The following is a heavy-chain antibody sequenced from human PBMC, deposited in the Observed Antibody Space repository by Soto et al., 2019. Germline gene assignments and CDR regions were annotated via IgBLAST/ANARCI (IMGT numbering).Heavy chain of an antibody. CDR1: GFTFNAAW. CDR3: TTGLAAAGTNY. V-gene: IGHV3-15*01. D-gene: IGHD6-13*01. CDR2: IKSKTDGGTT. Sequence: PGGSLRLSCAASGFTFNAAWMSWVRQAPGKGLESVGRIKSKTDGGTTDFAEPVKGRFTISRDDSKNTVYLQMNSLKIEDTAVYYCTTGLAAAGTNYWGQGTLVTVSS. J-gene: IGHJ4*02.